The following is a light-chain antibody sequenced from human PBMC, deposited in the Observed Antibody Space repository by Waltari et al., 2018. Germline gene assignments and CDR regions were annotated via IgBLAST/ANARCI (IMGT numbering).Light chain of an antibody. CDR3: QQYNSYSLLT. Sequence: DIQMTQSPSTLSASVGHRVTITCRASQSISNWLAWDQQKPGKAPKLLIYKASTLESGVPSRFSGSGSGTEFTLTISSLQPDDFATYYCQQYNSYSLLTFGGGTKVEIK. V-gene: IGKV1-5*03. CDR2: KAS. CDR1: QSISNW. J-gene: IGKJ4*01.